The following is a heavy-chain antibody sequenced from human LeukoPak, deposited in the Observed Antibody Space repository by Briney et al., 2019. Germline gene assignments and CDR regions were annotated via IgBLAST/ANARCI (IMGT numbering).Heavy chain of an antibody. CDR1: GFTFSSYG. CDR2: IWYDGSNK. V-gene: IGHV3-30*02. Sequence: GGSLRLSCAASGFTFSSYGMHWVRQAPGKGLEWVAVIWYDGSNKYYADSVKGRFTISRDNSKNTLYLQMNSLRAEDTAVYYCAKSTGIAAAGTWYFDLWGRGTLVTVSS. CDR3: AKSTGIAAAGTWYFDL. D-gene: IGHD6-13*01. J-gene: IGHJ2*01.